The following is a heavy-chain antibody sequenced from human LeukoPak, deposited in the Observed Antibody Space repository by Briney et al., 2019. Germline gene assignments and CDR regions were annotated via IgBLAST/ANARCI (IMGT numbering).Heavy chain of an antibody. Sequence: SETLSLTCTVSGGSISTQSYYWGWIRQPPGKGLEWIGTIYYSGNTYYNPSLKSRVTISIDTSNNQFFLKLRSVTAADTAVYYCAARIYEAFDIWGQGTMVTVSS. CDR1: GGSISTQSYY. D-gene: IGHD5/OR15-5a*01. V-gene: IGHV4-39*01. CDR2: IYYSGNT. CDR3: AARIYEAFDI. J-gene: IGHJ3*02.